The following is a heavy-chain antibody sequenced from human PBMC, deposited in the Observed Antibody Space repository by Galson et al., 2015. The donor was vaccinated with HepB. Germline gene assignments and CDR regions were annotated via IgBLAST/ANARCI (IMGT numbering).Heavy chain of an antibody. D-gene: IGHD2-21*02. Sequence: SVKVSCKASGGTFSSYAISWVRQAPGQGLEWMGGIIPLFRRADYAQRLQGRVTITADESTRTAYMELTSLRSDDTAVYYCALNREVTDTQGSYYYTMDVWGQGSTVTVSS. CDR1: GGTFSSYA. CDR3: ALNREVTDTQGSYYYTMDV. CDR2: IIPLFRRA. V-gene: IGHV1-69*13. J-gene: IGHJ6*02.